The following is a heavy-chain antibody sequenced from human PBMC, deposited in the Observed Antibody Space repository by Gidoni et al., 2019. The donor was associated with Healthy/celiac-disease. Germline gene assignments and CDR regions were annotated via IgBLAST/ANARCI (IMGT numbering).Heavy chain of an antibody. CDR3: ARDLPDYYGSGSYAFDI. D-gene: IGHD3-10*01. Sequence: QVQLQESGPGLVKPSQTLSLTCTVSGGSISSGDYYWSWIRQPPGKGLEWIGYIYYSGSTYYNPSLKSRVTISVDTSKNQFSLKLSSVTAADTAVYYCARDLPDYYGSGSYAFDIWGQGTMVTVSS. J-gene: IGHJ3*02. V-gene: IGHV4-30-4*01. CDR2: IYYSGST. CDR1: GGSISSGDYY.